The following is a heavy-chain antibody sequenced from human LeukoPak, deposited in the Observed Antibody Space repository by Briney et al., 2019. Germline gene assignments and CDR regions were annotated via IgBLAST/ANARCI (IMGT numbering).Heavy chain of an antibody. V-gene: IGHV3-73*01. CDR2: IRSKANSYAT. D-gene: IGHD2-2*01. J-gene: IGHJ6*03. Sequence: GGSLRLSCAASGFTFSGSAMHWVRQASGKGLEWVGRIRSKANSYATAYAASVQGRFTITRDDSKNTAYLQMNSLKTEDTAVYYCTRHELIVVVPAAPDYYYYYMDVWGKGTTVTVSS. CDR1: GFTFSGSA. CDR3: TRHELIVVVPAAPDYYYYYMDV.